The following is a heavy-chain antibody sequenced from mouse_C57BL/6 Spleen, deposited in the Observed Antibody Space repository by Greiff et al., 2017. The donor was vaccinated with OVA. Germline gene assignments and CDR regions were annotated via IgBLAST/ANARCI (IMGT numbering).Heavy chain of an antibody. J-gene: IGHJ3*01. CDR1: GYTFTSYW. V-gene: IGHV1-5*01. Sequence: EVQLQQSGTVLARPGASVKMSCKTSGYTFTSYWMHWVKQRPGQGLEWIGAIYPGNSDTSYNQKFKGKAKLTAATSASTAYMELSSLTNEDSAVYYCTRRLYGSSSAWFAYWGQGTLVTVSA. CDR3: TRRLYGSSSAWFAY. D-gene: IGHD1-1*01. CDR2: IYPGNSDT.